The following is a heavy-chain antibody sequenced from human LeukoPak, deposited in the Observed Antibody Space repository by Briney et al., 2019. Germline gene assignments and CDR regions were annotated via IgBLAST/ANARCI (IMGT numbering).Heavy chain of an antibody. D-gene: IGHD3-9*01. CDR1: GFTFSSYG. CDR3: AKNSLTVDAFDI. Sequence: GGSLRLSCAASGFTFSSYGMHWVRQAPGKGLEWVAVISYDGSNKYYADSVKGRFTISRDNSKNTLYLQMNGLRAEDTAVYYCAKNSLTVDAFDIWGQGTMVTVSS. V-gene: IGHV3-30*18. J-gene: IGHJ3*02. CDR2: ISYDGSNK.